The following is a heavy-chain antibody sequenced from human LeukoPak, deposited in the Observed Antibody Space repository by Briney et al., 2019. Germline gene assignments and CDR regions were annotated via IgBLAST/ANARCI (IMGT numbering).Heavy chain of an antibody. CDR3: ARDSGGDDYFDY. J-gene: IGHJ4*02. Sequence: GGSLRLSCAASGFTFSSYWMHWVRQAPGKGLVWVSRINSDGSSTSYADSVKGRFTISRDNARNSLYLQMNSLRAEDTAVYYCARDSGGDDYFDYWGQGTLVTVSS. V-gene: IGHV3-74*01. CDR1: GFTFSSYW. D-gene: IGHD2-21*01. CDR2: INSDGSST.